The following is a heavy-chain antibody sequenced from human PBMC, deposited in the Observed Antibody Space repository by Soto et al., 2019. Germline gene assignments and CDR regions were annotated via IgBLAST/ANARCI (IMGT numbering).Heavy chain of an antibody. J-gene: IGHJ6*02. CDR1: GGSISSGDYY. Sequence: SETLSLTCTVSGGSISSGDYYWSWIRQPPGKGLEWIGYIYYSGSTYYNPSLKSRVTISVDTSKNQFSLKLSSVTAADTAVYYCARVALIVVVPAATEDVWGQGTTVTV. D-gene: IGHD2-2*01. V-gene: IGHV4-30-4*01. CDR2: IYYSGST. CDR3: ARVALIVVVPAATEDV.